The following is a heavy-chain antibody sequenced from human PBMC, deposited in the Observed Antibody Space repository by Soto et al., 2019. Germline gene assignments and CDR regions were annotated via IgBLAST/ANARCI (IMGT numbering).Heavy chain of an antibody. CDR2: INPNSGGT. Sequence: ASVKVSCKASGYPFTGYYMHWLRQAPGQGLEWMGWINPNSGGTNYAQKFQGWVTMTRDTSISTAYMELSRLRSDDTAVYYCARDHDCSGGSCSGSGMDVWGQGTTVTVSS. CDR3: ARDHDCSGGSCSGSGMDV. V-gene: IGHV1-2*04. CDR1: GYPFTGYY. D-gene: IGHD2-15*01. J-gene: IGHJ6*02.